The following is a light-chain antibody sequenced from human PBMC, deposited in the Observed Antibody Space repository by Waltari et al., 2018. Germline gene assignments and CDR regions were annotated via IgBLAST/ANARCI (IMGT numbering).Light chain of an antibody. V-gene: IGKV1-39*01. Sequence: DIQMTQSPSSLSASVGDRVTITCRASHSISSYLNWYQQKPGKAPKLLIYAASSLQSGVTSRFSGSGSGTDFTLTISSLQPEDFATYYCQQSYSTLLFTFGPGTKVDIK. J-gene: IGKJ3*01. CDR2: AAS. CDR3: QQSYSTLLFT. CDR1: HSISSY.